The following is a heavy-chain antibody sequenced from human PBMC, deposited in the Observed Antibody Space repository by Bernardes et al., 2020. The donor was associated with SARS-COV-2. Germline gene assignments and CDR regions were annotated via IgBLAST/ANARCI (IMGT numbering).Heavy chain of an antibody. D-gene: IGHD2-2*01. CDR1: GYTFTSYG. Sequence: ASVKVSCKASGYTFTSYGISWVRQAPGQGLEWMGWISAYNGNTNYAQKLQGRVTMTTDTSTSTAYMELRSLRSDDTAVYYCARDFFSVPAAILDGGTVWFDPWGQGTLVTVSS. CDR2: ISAYNGNT. J-gene: IGHJ5*02. V-gene: IGHV1-18*01. CDR3: ARDFFSVPAAILDGGTVWFDP.